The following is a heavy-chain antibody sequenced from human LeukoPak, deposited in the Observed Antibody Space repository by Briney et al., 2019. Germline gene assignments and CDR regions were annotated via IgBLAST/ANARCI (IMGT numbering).Heavy chain of an antibody. Sequence: PGGSLRLSCEATGFTFGSSPMSWVRQAPGKGLEWVSSISVGGDYIYYADSVRGRFTISRDDSQNTLFLQMNSLRVEDTAIYYCARDCDYGNTSGMRCYWGQGTLVTVSS. J-gene: IGHJ4*02. CDR3: ARDCDYGNTSGMRCY. D-gene: IGHD4-17*01. V-gene: IGHV3-23*01. CDR2: ISVGGDYI. CDR1: GFTFGSSP.